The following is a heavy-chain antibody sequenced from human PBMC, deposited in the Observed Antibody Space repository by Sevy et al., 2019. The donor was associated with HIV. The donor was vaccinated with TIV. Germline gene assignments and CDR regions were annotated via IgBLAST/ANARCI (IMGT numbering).Heavy chain of an antibody. Sequence: GGSLRLSCVVSGLTFSSDSMNWVRQAPGKGLEWLAYISSSSRTIYYADSVEGRFTISRDNHKKSVFLQMNNLRDEDSATYYCARDVDTPFVRSFDSWGQGTLVTDSS. D-gene: IGHD5-18*01. CDR1: GLTFSSDS. V-gene: IGHV3-48*02. CDR3: ARDVDTPFVRSFDS. J-gene: IGHJ4*02. CDR2: ISSSSRTI.